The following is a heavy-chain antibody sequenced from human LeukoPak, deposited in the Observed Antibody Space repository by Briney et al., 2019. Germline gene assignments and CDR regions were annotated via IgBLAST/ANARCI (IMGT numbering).Heavy chain of an antibody. CDR1: GFTFSSYV. CDR3: AKGGASIAAAGYWFDP. D-gene: IGHD6-13*01. V-gene: IGHV3-30*04. J-gene: IGHJ5*02. CDR2: ISYDGSNE. Sequence: HPGGSLRLSCAASGFTFSSYVMHWVRQAPGKGLEWVAIISYDGSNEYYADSVKGRFTISRDNSKNTLYLRMNSLRAADTAVYYCAKGGASIAAAGYWFDPWGQGTLVTVSS.